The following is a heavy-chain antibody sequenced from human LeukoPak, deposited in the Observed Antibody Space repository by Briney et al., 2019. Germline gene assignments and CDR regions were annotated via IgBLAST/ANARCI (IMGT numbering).Heavy chain of an antibody. CDR3: AREYYDFWSGSQYYFDY. CDR2: ISSSSSYI. CDR1: GFTFSSYS. Sequence: PGGSLRLSCAASGFTFSSYSMNWVRQARGKGLEWVSSISSSSSYIYYADSVKGRFTISRDNAKNSLYLQMNSLRAEDTAVYYCAREYYDFWSGSQYYFDYWGQGTLVTVSS. J-gene: IGHJ4*02. D-gene: IGHD3-3*01. V-gene: IGHV3-21*01.